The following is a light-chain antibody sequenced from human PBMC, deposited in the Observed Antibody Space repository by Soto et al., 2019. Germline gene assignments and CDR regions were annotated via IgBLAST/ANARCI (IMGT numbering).Light chain of an antibody. CDR1: QSVGSN. J-gene: IGKJ1*01. CDR2: GAS. Sequence: EIVMTQYPATLSVSPGEGATLSCRASQSVGSNLAWYQQRPGQAPRLLVYGASTRATGIPATFSGSGSGTEFTLTIRSLQSEDFPVYYCQQYNDWPRTFGQGTKVDIK. CDR3: QQYNDWPRT. V-gene: IGKV3-15*01.